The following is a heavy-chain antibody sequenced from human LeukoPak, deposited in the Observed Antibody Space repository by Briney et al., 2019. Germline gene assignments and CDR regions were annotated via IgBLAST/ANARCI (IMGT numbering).Heavy chain of an antibody. Sequence: GASVKVSCKASGYTFTGYYMHWVRQAPGQGLEWMGRINPNSGGTNYAQKFQGRVTMTRDTSINTAYMELSRLRSDDTAVYYCARDSDLSSFDYWGQGTLVTVSS. D-gene: IGHD2/OR15-2a*01. V-gene: IGHV1-2*06. CDR3: ARDSDLSSFDY. CDR1: GYTFTGYY. CDR2: INPNSGGT. J-gene: IGHJ4*02.